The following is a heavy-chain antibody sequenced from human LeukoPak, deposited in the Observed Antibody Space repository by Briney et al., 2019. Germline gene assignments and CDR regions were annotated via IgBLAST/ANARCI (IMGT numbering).Heavy chain of an antibody. J-gene: IGHJ4*02. CDR2: IKQDGSEK. CDR3: ARENYFDY. V-gene: IGHV3-7*01. Sequence: GGSLRLSCAASRFTFSSYWMGWVHQAPGKGLEWVANIKQDGSEKYYVDSVKGRFTISRDNAKNSLYLQMNSLRAEDTAVYYCARENYFDYWGQGTLVTVSS. CDR1: RFTFSSYW.